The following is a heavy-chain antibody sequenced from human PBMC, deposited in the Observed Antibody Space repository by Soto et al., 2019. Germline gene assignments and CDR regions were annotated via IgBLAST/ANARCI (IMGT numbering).Heavy chain of an antibody. CDR1: GYTFTGYY. D-gene: IGHD1-26*01. J-gene: IGHJ6*02. Sequence: ASVKVSCKASGYTFTGYYMHWVRQAPGQGLEWMGWINPNSGGTNYAQKLQGRVTMTRDTSISTAYMELSRLRSDDTAVYYCARAGVGAALLGMDVWGQGTTVTVYS. V-gene: IGHV1-2*02. CDR3: ARAGVGAALLGMDV. CDR2: INPNSGGT.